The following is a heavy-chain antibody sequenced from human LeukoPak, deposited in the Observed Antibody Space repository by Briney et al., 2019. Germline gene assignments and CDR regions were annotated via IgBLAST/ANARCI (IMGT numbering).Heavy chain of an antibody. CDR1: GYTFTGYY. V-gene: IGHV1-46*01. CDR2: INPSGGST. Sequence: GASVKVSCKASGYTFTGYYMHWVRQAPGQGLEWMGIINPSGGSTSYAQKFQGRVTMTRDMSTSTVYMELSSLRSEDTAVYYCAGGTAMVTFDYWGQGTLVTVSS. D-gene: IGHD5-18*01. CDR3: AGGTAMVTFDY. J-gene: IGHJ4*02.